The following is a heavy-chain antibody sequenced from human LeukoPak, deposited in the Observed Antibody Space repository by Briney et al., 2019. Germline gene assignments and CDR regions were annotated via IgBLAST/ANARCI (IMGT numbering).Heavy chain of an antibody. CDR3: AREWFGESATVDY. CDR1: GGSISSYY. CDR2: IYYSGTT. V-gene: IGHV4-59*01. Sequence: SETLSLTCTVSGGSISSYYWSWIRQPPGKGLEWIGYIYYSGTTNYNPYLKSRVTISVDTSKNQFSMKLRSVTAADTAVYYCAREWFGESATVDYWGQGTLVTVSS. J-gene: IGHJ4*02. D-gene: IGHD3-10*01.